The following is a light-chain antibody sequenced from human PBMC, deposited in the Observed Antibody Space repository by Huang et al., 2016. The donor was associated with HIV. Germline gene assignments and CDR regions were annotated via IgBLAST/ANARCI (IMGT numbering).Light chain of an antibody. CDR1: QSISSW. J-gene: IGKJ1*01. V-gene: IGKV1-5*03. Sequence: DIQMTQSPSTLSASVGARVSITCRASQSISSWLAWYQQKPGKAPKLLIYQASSLQNGVPSRFSGSGSGTEFTLTISSLQPDDFATYYCQQYDSYSRWTFGQGTKVEVK. CDR3: QQYDSYSRWT. CDR2: QAS.